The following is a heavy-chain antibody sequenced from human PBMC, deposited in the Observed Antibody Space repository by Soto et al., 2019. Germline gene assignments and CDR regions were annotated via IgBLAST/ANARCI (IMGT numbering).Heavy chain of an antibody. CDR2: IKQDGSEK. Sequence: GGSLRLSCAASGFTFSSYWMSWVRQAPGKGLEWVANIKQDGSEKYYVDSVKGRFTISRDNAKNSLYLQMNSLRAEDTAVYYCARDSYDFWSGYYKPFTYYYGMDVWGQGTTVTVPS. V-gene: IGHV3-7*03. CDR1: GFTFSSYW. CDR3: ARDSYDFWSGYYKPFTYYYGMDV. J-gene: IGHJ6*02. D-gene: IGHD3-3*01.